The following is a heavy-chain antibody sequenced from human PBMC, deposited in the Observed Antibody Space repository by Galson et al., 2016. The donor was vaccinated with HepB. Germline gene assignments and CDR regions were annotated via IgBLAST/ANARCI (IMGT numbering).Heavy chain of an antibody. V-gene: IGHV4-30-4*01. Sequence: TLSLTCTVSAGSISSGDYCWSWIRQPPGKGLEWVGYIYYSGISYYMASLKSRATMSVDTSNNQFSLKLTSVTAADTAVYYCARFYYGDYGRFDPWGQGILVTVSS. CDR2: IYYSGIS. CDR3: ARFYYGDYGRFDP. CDR1: AGSISSGDYC. D-gene: IGHD4-17*01. J-gene: IGHJ5*02.